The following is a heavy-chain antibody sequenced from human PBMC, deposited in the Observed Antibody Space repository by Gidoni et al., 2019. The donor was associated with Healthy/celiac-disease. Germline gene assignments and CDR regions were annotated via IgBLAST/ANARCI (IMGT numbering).Heavy chain of an antibody. Sequence: EVQLVESGGGLVKPGGSIRLSCSASGFTFSSYWMHWIRQAPGKGLVWGSRINSDGSSTSYADSVKGRFTISRDNAKNTLYLQMNSLRAEDTAVYYCARGVRYHRADLDYWGQGTLVTVSS. CDR3: ARGVRYHRADLDY. V-gene: IGHV3-74*01. J-gene: IGHJ4*02. CDR1: GFTFSSYW. D-gene: IGHD3-9*01. CDR2: INSDGSST.